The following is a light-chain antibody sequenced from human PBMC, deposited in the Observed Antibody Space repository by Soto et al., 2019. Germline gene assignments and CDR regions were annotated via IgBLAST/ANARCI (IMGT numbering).Light chain of an antibody. V-gene: IGKV3-20*01. J-gene: IGKJ1*01. CDR2: GAS. CDR1: QSVTSSF. CDR3: QQYGDSRWT. Sequence: IVMTQSPAPLSVSPGERATPSCRASQSVTSSFLAWYQQKPGQAPRLLIYGASHRATGIPDRFSGSESGTDFTLTISRLEPEDFAVYYCQQYGDSRWTLGQGTKVDIK.